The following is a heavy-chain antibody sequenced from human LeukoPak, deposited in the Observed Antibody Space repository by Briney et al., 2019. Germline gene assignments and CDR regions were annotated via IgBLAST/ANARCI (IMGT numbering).Heavy chain of an antibody. J-gene: IGHJ5*02. D-gene: IGHD3-22*01. CDR2: IYSGGST. Sequence: GGSLRLSCAASGFTVSSNYMSWVRQAPGKGLEWVSVIYSGGSTYYADSVKGRFTISRDNSKNTLYLQMNSLRAEDTAVYYCARDYYDSSGYRRKNTWFDPWGQGTMVTVSS. CDR1: GFTVSSNY. V-gene: IGHV3-66*01. CDR3: ARDYYDSSGYRRKNTWFDP.